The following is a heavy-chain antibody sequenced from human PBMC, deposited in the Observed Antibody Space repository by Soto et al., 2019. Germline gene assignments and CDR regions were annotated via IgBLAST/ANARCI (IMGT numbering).Heavy chain of an antibody. D-gene: IGHD2-15*01. Sequence: SETLSLTCTVSGGSISSGGYYWSWIRQHPGKGLEWIGYIYYSGSTNYNPSLKSRVTISVDTYKNQFSLKLSSVTAADTAAYYCARGASVDCSGGSCYLDYWGQGNLVTVSS. CDR2: IYYSGST. CDR3: ARGASVDCSGGSCYLDY. J-gene: IGHJ4*02. V-gene: IGHV4-31*03. CDR1: GGSISSGGYY.